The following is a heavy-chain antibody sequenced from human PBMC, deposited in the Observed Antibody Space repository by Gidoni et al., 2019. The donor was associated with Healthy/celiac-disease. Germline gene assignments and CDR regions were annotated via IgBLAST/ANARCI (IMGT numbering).Heavy chain of an antibody. D-gene: IGHD3-3*01. Sequence: QVQLPESGPGLVKPSQTLSLTCTVSGGSISSGGYYWSWIRQHPGKGLEWIGYIYYSGSTYYNPSLKSRVTISVDTSKNQCSLKLSSVTAADTAVYYCASRNDFWSGSGYYYYGMDVWGQGTTVTVSS. J-gene: IGHJ6*02. CDR3: ASRNDFWSGSGYYYYGMDV. V-gene: IGHV4-31*03. CDR2: IYYSGST. CDR1: GGSISSGGYY.